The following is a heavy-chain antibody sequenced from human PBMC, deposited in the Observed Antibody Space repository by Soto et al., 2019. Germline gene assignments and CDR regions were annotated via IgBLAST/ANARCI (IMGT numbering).Heavy chain of an antibody. J-gene: IGHJ4*02. CDR1: GITFNTAW. V-gene: IGHV3-15*01. CDR2: IKGKPDGGAT. Sequence: GGSLRLSCAASGITFNTAWLTWVRQAPGKGLEWVGRIKGKPDGGATDYAAPVEGRFTISRDDSQNTVFLQMNSLKTDDTAVYYCTAGSPFNYWGPGTLVTVSS. CDR3: TAGSPFNY.